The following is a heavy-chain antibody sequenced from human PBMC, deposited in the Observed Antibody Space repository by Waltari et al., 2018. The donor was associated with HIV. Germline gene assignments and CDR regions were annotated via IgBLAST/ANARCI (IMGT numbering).Heavy chain of an antibody. V-gene: IGHV3-30-3*01. CDR1: GSFFHDTA. J-gene: IGHJ4*02. CDR3: VRESKLPGEFYPFEY. CDR2: ISYDGVNQ. Sequence: QVHLVESGGGVVQPGWSLRLSCAAPGSFFHDTALPWVRQAPGKGLEWISFISYDGVNQNYADSVKGRFTISRDDSRSRLYLQMNSLRREDTAVYYCVRESKLPGEFYPFEYWGQGTLVTVSS. D-gene: IGHD3-10*01.